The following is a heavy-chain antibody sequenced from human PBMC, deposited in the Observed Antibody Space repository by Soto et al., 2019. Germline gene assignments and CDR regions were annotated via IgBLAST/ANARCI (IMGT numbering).Heavy chain of an antibody. Sequence: SETLPLTCTVSGGSISSYYWSWIRQPAGKGLEWIGRIYTSGSTNYNPSLKSRVTMSVDTSKNQFSLKLSSVTAADTAVYYCARGVVTPAAGNWFDPWGQGTLVTVSS. CDR1: GGSISSYY. CDR2: IYTSGST. V-gene: IGHV4-4*07. D-gene: IGHD6-13*01. J-gene: IGHJ5*02. CDR3: ARGVVTPAAGNWFDP.